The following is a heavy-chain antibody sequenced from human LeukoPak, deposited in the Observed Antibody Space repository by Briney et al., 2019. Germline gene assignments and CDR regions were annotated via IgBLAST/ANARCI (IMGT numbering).Heavy chain of an antibody. J-gene: IGHJ5*02. D-gene: IGHD6-19*01. CDR2: IWHSEST. Sequence: SETLSLTCAVSGDSINSPNWWTWVRQTPEKGLEWIGEIWHSESTNYNPSLKSRVSISIHKPANQFSLRLTSVTAADTAIYYFELRNGRVLSCGQGALVTVSS. V-gene: IGHV4-4*02. CDR1: GDSINSPNW. CDR3: ELRNGRVLS.